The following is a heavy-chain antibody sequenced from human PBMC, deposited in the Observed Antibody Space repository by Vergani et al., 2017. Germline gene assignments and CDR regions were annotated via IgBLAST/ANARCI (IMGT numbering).Heavy chain of an antibody. CDR2: ISSSSSTI. Sequence: EVQLVESGGGLVQPGGSLRLSCAASGFTFSRYSMNWVRQAPGKGLEWVSYISSSSSTIYYADSVKGRFTISRDNAKNSLYLQMNSLRAEDTAVYYCARVPYSSGWYGTGDYWGQGTLVTVSS. CDR3: ARVPYSSGWYGTGDY. V-gene: IGHV3-48*01. CDR1: GFTFSRYS. D-gene: IGHD6-19*01. J-gene: IGHJ4*02.